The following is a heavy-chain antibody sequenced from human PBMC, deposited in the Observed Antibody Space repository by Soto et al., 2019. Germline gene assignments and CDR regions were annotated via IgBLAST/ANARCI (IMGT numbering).Heavy chain of an antibody. J-gene: IGHJ6*02. V-gene: IGHV1-3*01. CDR1: GYTFTSYA. D-gene: IGHD3-10*01. CDR3: ARVVLLWFGESGMDV. CDR2: INAGNGNT. Sequence: ASVKVSCKASGYTFTSYAMHWVRQAPGQRLEWMGWINAGNGNTKYSQKFQGRVTITRDTSASTAYMELSSLRSEDTAVYYCARVVLLWFGESGMDVWGQGTTVTASS.